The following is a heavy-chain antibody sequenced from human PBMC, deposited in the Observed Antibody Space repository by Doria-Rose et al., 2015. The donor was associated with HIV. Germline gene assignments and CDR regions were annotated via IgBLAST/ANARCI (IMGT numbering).Heavy chain of an antibody. CDR1: GVSLSSPGMG. Sequence: QESGPVLVKPTETLTLTCTVSGVSLSSPGMGVSWIRQPPGKALEWLANLFPDDERSYKTSLKSRTTISRGTSKSQVVLTMTDMDPVDTATYYCARIKSSRWYHKYYFDFWGQGTLVIVSA. D-gene: IGHD6-13*01. V-gene: IGHV2-26*01. CDR2: LFPDDER. J-gene: IGHJ4*02. CDR3: ARIKSSRWYHKYYFDF.